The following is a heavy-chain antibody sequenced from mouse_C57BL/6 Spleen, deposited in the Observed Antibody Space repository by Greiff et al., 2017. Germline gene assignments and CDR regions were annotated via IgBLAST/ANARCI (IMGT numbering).Heavy chain of an antibody. CDR1: GYTFTDYY. Sequence: VHVKQSGPELVKPGASVKISCKASGYTFTDYYMNWVKQSHGKSLEWIGDINPNNGGTSYNQKFKGKATLTVDKSSSTAYMELRSLTSEDSAVYYCARLRHVFDYWGQGTTLTVSS. CDR3: ARLRHVFDY. D-gene: IGHD2-12*01. V-gene: IGHV1-26*01. J-gene: IGHJ2*01. CDR2: INPNNGGT.